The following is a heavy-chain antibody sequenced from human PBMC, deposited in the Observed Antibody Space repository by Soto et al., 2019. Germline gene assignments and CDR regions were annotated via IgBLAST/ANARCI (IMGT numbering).Heavy chain of an antibody. D-gene: IGHD1-26*01. CDR1: GGSISSGGYY. Sequence: QVQLQESGPELVKPSQTLSLTCTVSGGSISSGGYYWSWIRQHPGKGLEWIGYIYYSGSTYYNPSLKSRVTISVDTSKNQSSLKLGSVTAADTAVYYCARLVGATNYFDYWGQGTLVTVSS. CDR2: IYYSGST. CDR3: ARLVGATNYFDY. J-gene: IGHJ4*02. V-gene: IGHV4-31*03.